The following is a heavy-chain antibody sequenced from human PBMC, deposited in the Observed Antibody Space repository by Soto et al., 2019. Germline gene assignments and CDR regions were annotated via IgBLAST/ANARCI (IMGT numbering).Heavy chain of an antibody. CDR1: GFSFSNHA. D-gene: IGHD6-19*01. CDR2: IIDDGGRA. J-gene: IGHJ4*02. Sequence: EVQLLESGGGLVQPGGSLRLSCSASGFSFSNHAMSWVRQAPGKGLEWVSAIIDDGGRAYYADSVKGRFTISRDNYRNTLSLQMNSLRAEDTAVYYCARDKMEQWLVRGYLDYWGQGTQVTVSS. V-gene: IGHV3-23*01. CDR3: ARDKMEQWLVRGYLDY.